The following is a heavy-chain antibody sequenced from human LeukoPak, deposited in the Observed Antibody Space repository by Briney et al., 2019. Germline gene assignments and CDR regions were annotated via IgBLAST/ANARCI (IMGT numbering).Heavy chain of an antibody. CDR2: INPNNGVT. CDR3: ASGHDNWFAP. J-gene: IGHJ5*02. V-gene: IGHV1-2*02. Sequence: ASVKDSCTASGYSFTGXYIRWLRPAPGQGLERMRGINPNNGVTTYAQKFQDRVNMTRDTSISTAYMELSRLTSDDSAVYYCASGHDNWFAPWGQGTLVIVSS. CDR1: GYSFTGXY.